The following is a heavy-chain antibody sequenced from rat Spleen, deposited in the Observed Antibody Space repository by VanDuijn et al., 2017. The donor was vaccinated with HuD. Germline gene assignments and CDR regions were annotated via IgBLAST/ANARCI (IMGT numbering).Heavy chain of an antibody. J-gene: IGHJ2*01. Sequence: EVQLQESGPGLVKPSQSLSLTCSVTGYSIASRYRWNWIRKIPGNKLEWMGYINSAGSTHFNPSPKSRISITRDTSKNQFFLQVNSVTAEDTAIYYCARLHYGLDYWGQGVMVTVSS. CDR1: GYSIASRYR. CDR2: INSAGST. CDR3: ARLHYGLDY. V-gene: IGHV3-3*01. D-gene: IGHD1-7*01.